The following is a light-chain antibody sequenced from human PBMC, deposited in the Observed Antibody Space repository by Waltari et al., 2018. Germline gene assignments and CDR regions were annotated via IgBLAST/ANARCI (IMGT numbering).Light chain of an antibody. Sequence: TVVTQSPDSLAVSLGEEATIYGNSSQRLLYGSSNKNYLAWYQQQPRQPPKLLIYWASTRESGVPDRFSGSGSWTDFPLTINSLQAEDVAVYYCQQYYTTPYTFGQGTKLEI. J-gene: IGKJ2*01. CDR3: QQYYTTPYT. CDR1: QRLLYGSSNKNY. V-gene: IGKV4-1*01. CDR2: WAS.